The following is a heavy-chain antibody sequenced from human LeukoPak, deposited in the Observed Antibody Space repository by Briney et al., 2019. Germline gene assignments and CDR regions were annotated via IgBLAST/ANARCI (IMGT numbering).Heavy chain of an antibody. J-gene: IGHJ4*02. CDR3: TRGVSGSYYSFDY. D-gene: IGHD1-26*01. CDR2: IRSKANSYAT. Sequence: GGSLRLSCAASGVTFSGSAMHWVRQASGKGLEWVGRIRSKANSYATAYAASVKGRFTISRDDSKNTAYLQMNSLKTEDTAVYYCTRGVSGSYYSFDYWGQGTLVTVSS. CDR1: GVTFSGSA. V-gene: IGHV3-73*01.